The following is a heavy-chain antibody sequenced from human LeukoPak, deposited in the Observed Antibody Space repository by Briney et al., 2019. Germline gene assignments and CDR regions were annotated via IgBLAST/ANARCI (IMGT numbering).Heavy chain of an antibody. CDR2: ISSSSSTI. D-gene: IGHD6-19*01. J-gene: IGHJ6*02. Sequence: GGSLRLSCAASGFTFSSYSMNWVRPAPRKGLEGVSYISSSSSTIYYADSVKGRFTISRDNAKNSLYLQMNSLRDEHTAVYYCARELVSPQWLVMNYYYGMDVLGQGTTVTVSS. CDR3: ARELVSPQWLVMNYYYGMDV. CDR1: GFTFSSYS. V-gene: IGHV3-48*02.